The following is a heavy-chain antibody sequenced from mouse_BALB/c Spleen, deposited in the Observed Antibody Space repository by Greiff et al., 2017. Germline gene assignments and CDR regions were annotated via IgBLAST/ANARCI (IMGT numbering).Heavy chain of an antibody. CDR1: GYSITSDYA. Sequence: VQLQQSGPGLVKPSQSLSLTCTVTGYSITSDYAWNWIRQFPGNKLEWMGYISYSGSTSYNPSLKSRISITRDTSKNQFFLQLNSVTTEDTATYYCARGGGSGYLAWFAYWGQGTLVTVSA. CDR2: ISYSGST. D-gene: IGHD3-1*01. J-gene: IGHJ3*01. CDR3: ARGGGSGYLAWFAY. V-gene: IGHV3-2*02.